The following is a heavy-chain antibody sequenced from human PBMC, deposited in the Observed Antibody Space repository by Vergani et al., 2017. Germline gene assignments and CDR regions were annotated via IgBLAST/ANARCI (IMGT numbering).Heavy chain of an antibody. CDR1: DASDSRYF. CDR2: INHSGSA. Sequence: QVQLQQWGAGLLKPSETLSLTCGVHDASDSRYFWNWIRQSPGKGLEWMGEINHSGSAVYNPSLKSRLTVSVDTSKNQFSLNLTSVTAADTAVYYCTRHGRSGWAGYFQHWGQGTLVTASS. J-gene: IGHJ1*01. D-gene: IGHD6-19*01. V-gene: IGHV4-34*02. CDR3: TRHGRSGWAGYFQH.